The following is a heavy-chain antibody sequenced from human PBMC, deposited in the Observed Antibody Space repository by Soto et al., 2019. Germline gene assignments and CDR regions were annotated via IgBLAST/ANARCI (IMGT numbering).Heavy chain of an antibody. V-gene: IGHV3-23*01. D-gene: IGHD3-10*01. CDR3: ARDSVTRVSSDIPGMDV. CDR2: IGEGGVSR. CDR1: GFDFSTYA. J-gene: IGHJ6*02. Sequence: EVRLLESGGGLVQPGGSLRLSCVASGFDFSTYAMSWVRQAPGKGPEWVSVIGEGGVSRVYADAVKGRFTISRDNSKNTLYLQMTSLRVDDTAMYYCARDSVTRVSSDIPGMDVWGQGTTVSVSS.